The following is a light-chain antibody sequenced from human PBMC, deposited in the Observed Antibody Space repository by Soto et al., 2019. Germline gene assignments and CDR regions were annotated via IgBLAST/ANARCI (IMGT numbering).Light chain of an antibody. CDR2: KAA. CDR1: QSISSD. Sequence: DIQMTQSPSTLSASVGDRVTIACRASQSISSDSAWYQQKPGKAPNPLIYKAAKLESGDPSRFTGGGSGTGFTLTINCLQADESASYFCQLFYSYSYTLGQWTKLESK. CDR3: QLFYSYSYT. J-gene: IGKJ2*01. V-gene: IGKV1-5*03.